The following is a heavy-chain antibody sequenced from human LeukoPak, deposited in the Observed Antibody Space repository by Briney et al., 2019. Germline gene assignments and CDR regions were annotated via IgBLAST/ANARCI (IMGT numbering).Heavy chain of an antibody. J-gene: IGHJ4*02. Sequence: SETLSLTCAVYGGSFSGYYWSWIRQPPGKGLDWIGEINHSGSTNYNPSLKSRVTISVDTSKNQFSLKLSSVTAADTAVYYCARKYSSSWYMDYWGEGTLVTVSS. CDR3: ARKYSSSWYMDY. V-gene: IGHV4-34*01. CDR1: GGSFSGYY. CDR2: INHSGST. D-gene: IGHD6-13*01.